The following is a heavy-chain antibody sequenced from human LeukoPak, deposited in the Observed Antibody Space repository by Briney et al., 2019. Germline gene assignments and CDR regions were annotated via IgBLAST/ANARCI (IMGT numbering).Heavy chain of an antibody. J-gene: IGHJ6*02. CDR1: GFSFSSYW. V-gene: IGHV3-74*01. D-gene: IGHD2-21*02. Sequence: GGSLRLSCAASGFSFSSYWMHWVRQAPGKGLVWVSRINGDGSSTRYADSVKGRFTISRDNAKNTLYLQMNSLRAEDTAVYYCAKERTAYCGADCYRFQYYGMDVWGQGTTVTVSS. CDR2: INGDGSST. CDR3: AKERTAYCGADCYRFQYYGMDV.